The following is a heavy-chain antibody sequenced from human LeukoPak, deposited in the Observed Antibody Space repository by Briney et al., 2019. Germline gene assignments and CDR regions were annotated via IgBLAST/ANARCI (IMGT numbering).Heavy chain of an antibody. Sequence: PGGSLRLSCAASGFTFSSYAMSWVRQAPGKGLEWVSAISGSGGSTYYADSVKGRFTISRDNSKNTLYLQMNSLRAEDTAVYYCARDLSGYYYMDVWGKGTTVTVSS. V-gene: IGHV3-23*01. D-gene: IGHD3-3*02. CDR1: GFTFSSYA. CDR2: ISGSGGST. CDR3: ARDLSGYYYMDV. J-gene: IGHJ6*03.